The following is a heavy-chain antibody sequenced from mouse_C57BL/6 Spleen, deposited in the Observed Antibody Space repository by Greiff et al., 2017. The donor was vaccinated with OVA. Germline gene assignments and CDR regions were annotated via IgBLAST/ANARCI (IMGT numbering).Heavy chain of an antibody. D-gene: IGHD1-1*01. CDR2: ISSGSSTI. CDR3: ARRHYYGSSYDYAMDY. CDR1: GFTFSDYG. J-gene: IGHJ4*01. Sequence: EVMLVESGGGLVKPGGSLKLSCAASGFTFSDYGMHWVRQAPEKGLEWVAYISSGSSTIDYADTVKGRFTISRDNAKNTLFLQMTSLRSEDTAMYYCARRHYYGSSYDYAMDYWGQGTSVTVSS. V-gene: IGHV5-17*01.